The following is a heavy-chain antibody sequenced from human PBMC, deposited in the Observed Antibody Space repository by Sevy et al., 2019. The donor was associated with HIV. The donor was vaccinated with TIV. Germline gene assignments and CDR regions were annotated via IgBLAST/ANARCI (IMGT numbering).Heavy chain of an antibody. CDR3: AKDRYDRNDFWSGYYGPPVYYGMDV. CDR2: ISYDGSNK. J-gene: IGHJ6*02. V-gene: IGHV3-30*18. Sequence: GGSLRLSCAASGFTFSSYGMHWVRQAPGKGLEWVAVISYDGSNKYYADSVKGRFTISRDNSKNRLYLQMNSLGAGDTAVYYCAKDRYDRNDFWSGYYGPPVYYGMDVWGQGTTVTVSS. D-gene: IGHD3-3*01. CDR1: GFTFSSYG.